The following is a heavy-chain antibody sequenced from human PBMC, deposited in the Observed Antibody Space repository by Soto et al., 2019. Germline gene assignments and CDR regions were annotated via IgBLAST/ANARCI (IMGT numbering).Heavy chain of an antibody. CDR1: GYTFTSYD. CDR3: ARDLSCSGDSCYSAYFDY. D-gene: IGHD2-15*01. V-gene: IGHV1-8*01. CDR2: MNPNSGNT. Sequence: ASVKVSCKASGYTFTSYDINWVRQATGQGLEWMGWMNPNSGNTGYAQKFQGRVTMTRNTSISTAYMELSSLRSEDTAVYYCARDLSCSGDSCYSAYFDYWGQGTLVTVSS. J-gene: IGHJ4*02.